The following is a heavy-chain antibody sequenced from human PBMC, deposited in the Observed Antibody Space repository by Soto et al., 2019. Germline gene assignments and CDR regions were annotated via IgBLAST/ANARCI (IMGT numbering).Heavy chain of an antibody. CDR1: GYSFTSYW. CDR2: IDPSDSYT. CDR3: AGHDYSVEDV. J-gene: IGHJ6*02. Sequence: GQSLKISCKGSGYSFTSYWISLVRQMPGKGLEWMGRIDPSDSYTNYSPSFQGHVTISADKSISTAYLQWSSLKASDTAMYYCAGHDYSVEDVWGQGTTVTVSS. V-gene: IGHV5-10-1*01. D-gene: IGHD4-4*01.